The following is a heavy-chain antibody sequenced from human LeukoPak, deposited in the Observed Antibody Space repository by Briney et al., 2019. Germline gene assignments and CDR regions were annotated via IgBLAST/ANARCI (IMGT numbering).Heavy chain of an antibody. J-gene: IGHJ5*02. Sequence: SETLSLTCTVSGGSISSYYWSWIRQPPGKGLEWIGYIYYSGSTNYNPSLKSRVTISVDTSKNQFSLKLSSVTAADTAVYYCARVNYYDSSGPHGFDPWGQGTLVTDSS. D-gene: IGHD3-22*01. V-gene: IGHV4-59*01. CDR3: ARVNYYDSSGPHGFDP. CDR1: GGSISSYY. CDR2: IYYSGST.